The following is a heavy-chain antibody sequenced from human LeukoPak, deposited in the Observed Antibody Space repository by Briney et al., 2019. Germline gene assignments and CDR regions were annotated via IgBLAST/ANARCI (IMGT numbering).Heavy chain of an antibody. D-gene: IGHD5-12*01. CDR2: IIPIFGTA. V-gene: IGHV1-69*13. CDR1: GGTFSSYA. CDR3: ASMDIVATSGY. Sequence: ASVKVSCKASGGTFSSYAISWVRQAPGQGLEWMGGIIPIFGTANYAQKFQGRVTITADESASTAYMELGSLRSEDTAVYYCASMDIVATSGYWGQGTLVTVSS. J-gene: IGHJ4*02.